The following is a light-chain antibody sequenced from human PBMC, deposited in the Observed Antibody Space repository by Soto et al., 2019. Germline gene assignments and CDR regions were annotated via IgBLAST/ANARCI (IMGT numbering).Light chain of an antibody. V-gene: IGLV2-23*02. CDR2: EVS. Sequence: QSALTQPASVSASPGQSITISCTGTSSDVGSYNLVSWYQHHPGKVPKLMIYEVSKRPSGVSNRFSGSKSGNTASLTISGLQAEDEADYYCCSYVGGSTVFGGGTKLTV. CDR1: SSDVGSYNL. CDR3: CSYVGGSTV. J-gene: IGLJ3*02.